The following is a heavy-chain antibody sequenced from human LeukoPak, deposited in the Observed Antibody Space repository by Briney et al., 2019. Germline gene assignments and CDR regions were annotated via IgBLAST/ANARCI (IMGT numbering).Heavy chain of an antibody. CDR3: ARHGTVRERSVYSSGWYPRSFYYMDV. CDR2: IYYSGYT. J-gene: IGHJ6*03. Sequence: SETLSLTCTVSGGSISSYYWSWIRQPPGKGLKWIGNIYYSGYTTYSPSLRSRVTISVDTSKNQFSLKLSSVTAADTAVYYCARHGTVRERSVYSSGWYPRSFYYMDVWGKGTTVTISS. V-gene: IGHV4-59*08. CDR1: GGSISSYY. D-gene: IGHD6-19*01.